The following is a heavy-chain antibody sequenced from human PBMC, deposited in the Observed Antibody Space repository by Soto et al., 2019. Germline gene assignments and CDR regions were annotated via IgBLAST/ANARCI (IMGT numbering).Heavy chain of an antibody. Sequence: SGPTLVKPTQTLTLTCTFSGFSLSTSGVGVGWIRQPPGKALEWLALIYWDDDKRYSPSLKSRLTITKDTSKNQVVLTMTNMDPVDTATYYCAHSSGFGGIAALSGWDYFDYWGQGTLVTVSS. V-gene: IGHV2-5*02. CDR3: AHSSGFGGIAALSGWDYFDY. J-gene: IGHJ4*02. D-gene: IGHD6-13*01. CDR2: IYWDDDK. CDR1: GFSLSTSGVG.